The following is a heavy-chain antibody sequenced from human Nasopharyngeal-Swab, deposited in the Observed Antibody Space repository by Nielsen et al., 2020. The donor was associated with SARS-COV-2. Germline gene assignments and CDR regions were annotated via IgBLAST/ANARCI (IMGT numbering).Heavy chain of an antibody. CDR3: ARQDRFYYYLDA. V-gene: IGHV3-21*01. J-gene: IGHJ6*03. Sequence: GGSLRLSCAGSGFTFGSFGMTWVRQAPGKGLEWVSYISPSSGYIYYAESLKGRFTISRDNGKNSVYLQMNSLRADDTAVYFCARQDRFYYYLDAWGKGTTVTVSS. CDR1: GFTFGSFG. D-gene: IGHD3-3*01. CDR2: ISPSSGYI.